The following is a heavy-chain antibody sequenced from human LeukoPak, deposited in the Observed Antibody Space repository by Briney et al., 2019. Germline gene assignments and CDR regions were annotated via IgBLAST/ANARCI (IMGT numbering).Heavy chain of an antibody. V-gene: IGHV4-39*01. CDR1: GDFLSSGAYY. CDR2: IYHSGST. Sequence: KPSETLSLTCSVSGDFLSSGAYYWGWIRQPPGKGLEWIASIYHSGSTYYNPSLKSRVTISVDTSKNQFSLKLNSVTAADTAVYYCAISSCSSSSCYYNYNYYMDVWGKGTTVTVSS. D-gene: IGHD2-15*01. CDR3: AISSCSSSSCYYNYNYYMDV. J-gene: IGHJ6*03.